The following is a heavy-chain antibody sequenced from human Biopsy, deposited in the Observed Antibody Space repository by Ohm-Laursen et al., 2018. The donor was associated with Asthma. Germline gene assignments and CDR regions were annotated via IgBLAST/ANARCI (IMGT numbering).Heavy chain of an antibody. CDR2: ISYDGTNK. Sequence: SLRLSCTASGFTFSDYDMHWVRQTPGKGLEWVAVISYDGTNKDYADSVKGRFTFSRDNSQNTLSLEMNSLRVEDTAVYYCARDLRSDNWNPWGMDVWGLGTTVTVAS. J-gene: IGHJ6*02. V-gene: IGHV3-30-3*01. CDR1: GFTFSDYD. D-gene: IGHD1-20*01. CDR3: ARDLRSDNWNPWGMDV.